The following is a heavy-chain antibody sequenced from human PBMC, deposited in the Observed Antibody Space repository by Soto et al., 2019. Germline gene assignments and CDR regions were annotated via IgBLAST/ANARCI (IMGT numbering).Heavy chain of an antibody. CDR1: GYTFTNYG. D-gene: IGHD6-19*01. J-gene: IGHJ4*02. CDR2: VSGYNGNT. CDR3: ARDEGSHGFDS. V-gene: IGHV1-18*04. Sequence: QVHLVQSGAEVKKPGASVRVSCKASGYTFTNYGISWVRQAPGQGLEWMGWVSGYNGNTNYAQKLRGRVTITTDTSTSTAYMELTTLRSDDTAVYYCARDEGSHGFDSWGQGTLVTVSS.